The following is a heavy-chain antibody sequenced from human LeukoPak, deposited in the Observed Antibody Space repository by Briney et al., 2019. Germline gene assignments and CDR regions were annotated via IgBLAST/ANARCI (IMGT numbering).Heavy chain of an antibody. CDR1: GFTFSSYG. CDR2: ISGSGGST. CDR3: AKCAFGGVTTKPFDY. V-gene: IGHV3-23*01. Sequence: GGSLRLSCAASGFTFSSYGMSWVRRAPGKGLEWVSAISGSGGSTYYADSVKGRFTISRDSSQNTLYLQMNSLRAEDTAVYYCAKCAFGGVTTKPFDYWGQGTLVTVSS. D-gene: IGHD3-16*01. J-gene: IGHJ4*02.